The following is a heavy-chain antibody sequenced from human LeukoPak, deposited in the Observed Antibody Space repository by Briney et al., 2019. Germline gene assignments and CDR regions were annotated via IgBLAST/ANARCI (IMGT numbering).Heavy chain of an antibody. CDR2: MNPNSGNT. CDR1: GYTFTSYD. Sequence: GASVKVSCQASGYTFTSYDINWVRQATGQGLEWMGWMNPNSGNTGYAQKFQGRVTMTRNTSISTAYMELSSLRSEDTAVYYCARDGVLWFGELGSYYYYMDVWGKGTTVTISS. J-gene: IGHJ6*03. CDR3: ARDGVLWFGELGSYYYYMDV. D-gene: IGHD3-10*01. V-gene: IGHV1-8*01.